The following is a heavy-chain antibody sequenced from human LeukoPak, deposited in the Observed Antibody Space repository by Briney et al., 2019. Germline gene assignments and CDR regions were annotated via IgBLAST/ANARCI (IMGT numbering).Heavy chain of an antibody. CDR2: ISYDGSNK. J-gene: IGHJ4*02. D-gene: IGHD2/OR15-2a*01. V-gene: IGHV3-30*04. CDR3: ARDNRDLDY. CDR1: GFTFSNYA. Sequence: PGGSLRLSCAASGFTFSNYAMHWVRQAPGKGLEWVAVISYDGSNKYYADSVKGRFTISRDNSKNTLYLQMNSLRAEDTAVYYCARDNRDLDYWGQGTLVTVSS.